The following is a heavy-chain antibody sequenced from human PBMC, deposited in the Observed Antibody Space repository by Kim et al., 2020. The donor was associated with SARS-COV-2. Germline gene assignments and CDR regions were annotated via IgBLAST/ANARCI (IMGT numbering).Heavy chain of an antibody. D-gene: IGHD1-20*01. Sequence: SQTLSLTCAISGDSVSSNSAAWNWIRQSPSRGLEWLGRTYYRSKWYNDYAVSVKSRITINPDTSKNQFSLQLNSVTPEDTAVYYCAREGRGGPYNWNAPTVIHFDYWGQGTLVTVSS. CDR1: GDSVSSNSAA. J-gene: IGHJ4*02. V-gene: IGHV6-1*01. CDR2: TYYRSKWYN. CDR3: AREGRGGPYNWNAPTVIHFDY.